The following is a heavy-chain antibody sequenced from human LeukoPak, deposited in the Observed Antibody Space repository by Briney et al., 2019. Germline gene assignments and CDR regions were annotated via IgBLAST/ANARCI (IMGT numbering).Heavy chain of an antibody. J-gene: IGHJ3*02. CDR1: GYTFTSYD. CDR2: MNPNSGNT. Sequence: ALVKVSCKASGYTFTSYDINWVRQATGQGLEWMGWMNPNSGNTGYAQKFQGRVTMTRNTSISTAYMELSSLRSEDTAVYYCARARGSYFAFDIWGQGTMVTVSS. D-gene: IGHD1-26*01. CDR3: ARARGSYFAFDI. V-gene: IGHV1-8*01.